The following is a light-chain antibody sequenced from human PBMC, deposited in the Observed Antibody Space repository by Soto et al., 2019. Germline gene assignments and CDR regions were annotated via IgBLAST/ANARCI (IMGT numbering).Light chain of an antibody. J-gene: IGKJ1*01. CDR2: AAS. V-gene: IGKV1-27*01. CDR1: QGVSSY. CDR3: QKYNSAPWT. Sequence: DIPMTQSPSSLSASVGDRVTITCRVSQGVSSYLAWYQQKPGKVPKLLIYAASTLQSGVPSRFSGSGSGTDFTLTISSLQPEDVATYYCQKYNSAPWTFGPGTKVEIK.